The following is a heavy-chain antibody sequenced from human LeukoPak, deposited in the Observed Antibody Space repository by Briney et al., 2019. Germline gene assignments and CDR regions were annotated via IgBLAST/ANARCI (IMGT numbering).Heavy chain of an antibody. CDR3: AIGGYSHYGY. CDR2: ISSGSIEI. V-gene: IGHV3-21*01. CDR1: EFTFSSYR. D-gene: IGHD3-16*01. J-gene: IGHJ4*02. Sequence: GGSLRLSCAASEFTFSSYRMDWVRQAQGKGLEWVASISSGSIEIYYADAVKGRFTISRDNAKNSLYLQMSSLRGEDTAVYYCAIGGYSHYGYWGPGTLVTVSS.